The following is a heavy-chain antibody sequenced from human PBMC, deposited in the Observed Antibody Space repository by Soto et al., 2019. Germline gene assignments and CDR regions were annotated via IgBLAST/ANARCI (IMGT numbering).Heavy chain of an antibody. D-gene: IGHD6-6*01. CDR3: ARSVAARRGVDY. Sequence: ASVKVPCKASGYTLTDHYMHWVRQAPRQGLEWMGWINPNSGGTNYAQKFQGRVTMTRDTSISTAYMELCRLRSDDSAVYYCARSVAARRGVDYWGQGPLVTVSS. J-gene: IGHJ4*02. CDR2: INPNSGGT. V-gene: IGHV1-2*02. CDR1: GYTLTDHY.